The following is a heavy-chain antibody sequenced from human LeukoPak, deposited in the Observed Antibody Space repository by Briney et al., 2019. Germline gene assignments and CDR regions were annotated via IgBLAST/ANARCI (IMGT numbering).Heavy chain of an antibody. D-gene: IGHD4-23*01. CDR1: GFTFSSYA. Sequence: GGSLRLSCAASGFTFSSYAMSWIRQAPGKGLEWLSAISPTTGTTFYADSVKGRFTISRDNSKNTLYLQMNILRAEDMAVYYCATKTSNGGRYFDYWGQGSLVTVSS. CDR2: ISPTTGTT. V-gene: IGHV3-23*01. J-gene: IGHJ4*02. CDR3: ATKTSNGGRYFDY.